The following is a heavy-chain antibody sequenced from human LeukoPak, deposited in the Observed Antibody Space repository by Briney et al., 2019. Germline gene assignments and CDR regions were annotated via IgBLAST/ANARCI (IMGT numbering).Heavy chain of an antibody. CDR3: ARGFDGNFDY. Sequence: PGGSLRLSCAASGFTFDDYGMSWVRQAPGKGLEWVSGINWNGDNTDYADSVKCRFTISRDNAKNSLYLQMNSLRAEDTALYYCARGFDGNFDYWGQGTLVTVSP. CDR2: INWNGDNT. V-gene: IGHV3-20*04. CDR1: GFTFDDYG. J-gene: IGHJ4*02. D-gene: IGHD3-9*01.